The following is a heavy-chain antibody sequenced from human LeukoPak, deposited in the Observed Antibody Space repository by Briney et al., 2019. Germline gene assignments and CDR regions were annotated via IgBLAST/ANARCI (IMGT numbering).Heavy chain of an antibody. Sequence: GGSLRLSCAASGFTFSSYGMHWVLQAPGKGLEWVAVISYDGSNKYYADSVKGRFTISRDNSKNTLYLQMNSLRAEDTAVYYCATPDPYYYDSSGYDYFDYWGQGTLVTVSS. D-gene: IGHD3-22*01. J-gene: IGHJ4*02. V-gene: IGHV3-30*03. CDR3: ATPDPYYYDSSGYDYFDY. CDR2: ISYDGSNK. CDR1: GFTFSSYG.